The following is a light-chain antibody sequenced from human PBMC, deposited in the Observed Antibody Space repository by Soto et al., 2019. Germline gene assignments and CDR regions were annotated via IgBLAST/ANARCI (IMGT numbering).Light chain of an antibody. V-gene: IGKV3-11*01. Sequence: DIVLTQSPSTLSLSPGEIATLSCRASQSISNSLAWYQQKPGQAPRLIINDAFNRATGIPARFSGSGSGTDFTLTISSLEPEDFAVYYCQQRSNWPITFGQGTRLEIK. J-gene: IGKJ5*01. CDR2: DAF. CDR3: QQRSNWPIT. CDR1: QSISNS.